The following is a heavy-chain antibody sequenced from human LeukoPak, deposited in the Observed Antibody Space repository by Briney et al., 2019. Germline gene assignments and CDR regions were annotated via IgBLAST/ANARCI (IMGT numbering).Heavy chain of an antibody. CDR3: AKAPATGEGYYFYYMDV. CDR2: VNGRGATT. D-gene: IGHD7-27*01. CDR1: GFTFSDYA. Sequence: GGSLRLSCAASGFASGFTFSDYAVSWVRQAPGKGPEWVAIVNGRGATTYYADSVRGRFTISRDNSKNTLYLQMISLGADDTAVYFCAKAPATGEGYYFYYMDVWGKGTTVTVSS. V-gene: IGHV3-23*01. J-gene: IGHJ6*03.